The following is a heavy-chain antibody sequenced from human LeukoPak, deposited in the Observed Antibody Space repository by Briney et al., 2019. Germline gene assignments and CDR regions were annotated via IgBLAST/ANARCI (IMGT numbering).Heavy chain of an antibody. CDR2: IYYSGST. Sequence: PSETLSLSFTVSGGSISDDYWSWIRQPPGKGLEWIGYIYYSGSTNYNPSLKSRVTISVDTSKNQFSLKLSSVTAADTAVYYCARDLVGSGNWFDPWGQGTLVTVSS. V-gene: IGHV4-59*01. CDR3: ARDLVGSGNWFDP. J-gene: IGHJ5*02. D-gene: IGHD3-10*01. CDR1: GGSISDDY.